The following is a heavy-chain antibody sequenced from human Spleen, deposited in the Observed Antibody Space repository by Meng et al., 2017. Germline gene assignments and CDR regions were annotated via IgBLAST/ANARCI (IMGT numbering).Heavy chain of an antibody. D-gene: IGHD3-9*01. CDR1: GFTFSRYA. Sequence: GGSLRLSCAASGFTFSRYAMSWVRQAPGKGLEWVSAISGSGGSTYYADSVKGRFTISRDNSKNTLYLQMNSLRAEDTAVYYCAKDQVLRYFDWLGYGMDVWGQGTTVTVSS. V-gene: IGHV3-23*01. CDR3: AKDQVLRYFDWLGYGMDV. CDR2: ISGSGGST. J-gene: IGHJ6*02.